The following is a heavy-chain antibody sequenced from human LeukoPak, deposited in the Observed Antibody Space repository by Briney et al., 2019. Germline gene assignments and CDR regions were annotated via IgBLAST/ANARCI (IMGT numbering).Heavy chain of an antibody. CDR2: INPNSGGT. J-gene: IGHJ4*02. CDR3: ARDGYYGSGSYSAPDY. Sequence: GASVKVSCKASGYTFTGYYMHWVRQAPGQGLEWMGWINPNSGGTNYAQKFQGRVTMTRDTSISTAYMELSRLRSDDTAVYYCARDGYYGSGSYSAPDYWGQGTLVTVSP. D-gene: IGHD3-10*01. V-gene: IGHV1-2*02. CDR1: GYTFTGYY.